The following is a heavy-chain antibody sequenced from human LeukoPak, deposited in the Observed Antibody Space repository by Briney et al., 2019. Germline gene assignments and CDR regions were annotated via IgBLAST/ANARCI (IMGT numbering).Heavy chain of an antibody. CDR3: ARLGYAYYYYMDV. V-gene: IGHV4-39*01. D-gene: IGHD3-16*01. CDR2: VYYGGNT. Sequence: SETLSLSCTVSGGSVSSSSYYWGWIRQPPGKRLEWIGSVYYGGNTYYNPSLKSRVTMSIDTSKNQLSLKLSSVTAADTAVYCCARLGYAYYYYMDVWGKGTTVTVSS. CDR1: GGSVSSSSYY. J-gene: IGHJ6*03.